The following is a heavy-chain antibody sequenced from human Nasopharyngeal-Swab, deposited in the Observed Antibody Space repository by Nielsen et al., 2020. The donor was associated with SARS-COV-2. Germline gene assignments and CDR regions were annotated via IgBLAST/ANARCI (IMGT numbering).Heavy chain of an antibody. Sequence: GESLKISCAASGFTFSGDWMSWVRQAPGKGLEWVANIKQDGSEKYYVDSVKGRFTISRDNAKNSLYLQMNSLRAEDTAVYYCARDSDIPYSGYGMDVWGQGTTVTVSS. CDR3: ARDSDIPYSGYGMDV. V-gene: IGHV3-7*01. CDR1: GFTFSGDW. D-gene: IGHD6-13*01. J-gene: IGHJ6*02. CDR2: IKQDGSEK.